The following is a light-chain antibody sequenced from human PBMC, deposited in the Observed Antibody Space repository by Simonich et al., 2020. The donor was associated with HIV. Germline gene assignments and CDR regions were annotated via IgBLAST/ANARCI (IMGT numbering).Light chain of an antibody. Sequence: QSALNQPASVSGSPGQSITIPCTGTSSDVGSYNLVSWYQQHPGKAPKVMLYEGSERPSGVSNRFSGSKSDNTASLTISGLQAEDEADYYCCSYAGSSTWVFGGGTKVTVL. CDR2: EGS. J-gene: IGLJ3*02. CDR3: CSYAGSSTWV. V-gene: IGLV2-23*01. CDR1: SSDVGSYNL.